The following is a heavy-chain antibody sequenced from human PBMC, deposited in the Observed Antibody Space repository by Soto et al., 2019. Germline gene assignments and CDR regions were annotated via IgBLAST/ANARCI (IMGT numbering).Heavy chain of an antibody. D-gene: IGHD4-17*01. CDR2: IYPGDSDT. CDR3: AILPRTTTATDYYYGMDV. CDR1: GYSFTSYW. J-gene: IGHJ6*02. V-gene: IGHV5-51*01. Sequence: GESLKISCKGSGYSFTSYWIGWVRQMPGKGLAWMGIIYPGDSDTRYSPSFQGQVTISDDKSISTAYLQWSSLKASNTAMYYCAILPRTTTATDYYYGMDVWGQGTTVTVSS.